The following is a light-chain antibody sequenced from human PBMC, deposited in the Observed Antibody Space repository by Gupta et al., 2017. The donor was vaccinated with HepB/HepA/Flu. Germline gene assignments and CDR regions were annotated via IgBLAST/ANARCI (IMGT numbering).Light chain of an antibody. CDR3: HAWDSNTVV. V-gene: IGLV3-1*01. CDR1: NLGNKY. J-gene: IGLJ2*01. CDR2: EDT. Sequence: SYELTQPPSVSVSPGQTASIACSGDNLGNKYVCWYQQRAGQSPVVVIHEDTKRPSGIPARFSGSNSGNTATLTISGTQARDEADYYCHAWDSNTVVFGGGTKLTVL.